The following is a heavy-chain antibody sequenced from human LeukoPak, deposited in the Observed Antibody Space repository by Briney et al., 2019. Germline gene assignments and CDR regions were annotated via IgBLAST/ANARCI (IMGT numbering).Heavy chain of an antibody. CDR3: AKWRTHHYDSSGYSDWFDP. CDR2: ISGSGGST. V-gene: IGHV3-23*01. D-gene: IGHD3-22*01. CDR1: GFTFSSYA. Sequence: PGGSLRLSCAASGFTFSSYAMSWVRQAPGKGLEWVSAISGSGGSTYYADSVKGRFTISRDNSKNTLYLQMNSLRAEDTAVYYCAKWRTHHYDSSGYSDWFDPWGQGTPVTVSS. J-gene: IGHJ5*02.